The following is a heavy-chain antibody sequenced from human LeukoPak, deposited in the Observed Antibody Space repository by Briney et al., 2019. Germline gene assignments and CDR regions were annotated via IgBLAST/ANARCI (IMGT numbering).Heavy chain of an antibody. V-gene: IGHV4-59*12. CDR2: IYYRGSA. CDR1: GGSISSYY. D-gene: IGHD6-13*01. Sequence: SETLSLTCTVSGGSISSYYWSWIRQPPGKGLEYIGYIYYRGSANYNPSLKSRVAISVDKSKNQFSLKLSSVTAADTAVYYCARDSTSGSSWFFDYWGQGTLVTVSS. J-gene: IGHJ4*02. CDR3: ARDSTSGSSWFFDY.